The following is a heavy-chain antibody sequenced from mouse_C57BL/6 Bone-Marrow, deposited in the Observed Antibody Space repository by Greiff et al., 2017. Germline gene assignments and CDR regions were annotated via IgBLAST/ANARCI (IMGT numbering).Heavy chain of an antibody. CDR2: ISSGGSYT. Sequence: EVQLVESGGDLVKPGGSLKLSCAASGFTFSSYGMSWVRQTPDKRLEWVATISSGGSYTYYPDSVKGRFTISRDNAKNTLYLQMSSLKSEDTAMYYCARQLYGYDAMDDWGQGTSVTVSS. D-gene: IGHD1-1*02. CDR3: ARQLYGYDAMDD. V-gene: IGHV5-6*01. CDR1: GFTFSSYG. J-gene: IGHJ4*01.